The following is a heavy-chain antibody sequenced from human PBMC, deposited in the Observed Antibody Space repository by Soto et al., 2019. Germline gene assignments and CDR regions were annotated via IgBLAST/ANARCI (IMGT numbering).Heavy chain of an antibody. CDR1: GFTFSSYG. V-gene: IGHV3-30*18. CDR2: ISYDGSNK. D-gene: IGHD3-22*01. Sequence: QVQLVESGGGVVQPGRSLRLSCAASGFTFSSYGMHWVRQAPGKGLEWVAVISYDGSNKYYADSVKGRFTISRDNSKNKLXLXRNSRRAEDTAVYYCAKDPTYYYDSSGYYGFGFFDYWGQGTLVTVSS. CDR3: AKDPTYYYDSSGYYGFGFFDY. J-gene: IGHJ4*02.